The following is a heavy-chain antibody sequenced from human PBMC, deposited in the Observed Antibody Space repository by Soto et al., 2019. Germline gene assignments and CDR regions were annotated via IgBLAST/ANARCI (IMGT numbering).Heavy chain of an antibody. J-gene: IGHJ6*02. CDR3: ATSRIMFGGVIANYGMDV. V-gene: IGHV1-69*06. D-gene: IGHD3-16*02. CDR2: IIPIFGTP. Sequence: QVQLVQSGAEVKKPGSSVKVSCTASGGSFISYAFSWVRQAPGQGLEWMGGIIPIFGTPNYAQKFQGRVTITADKSTSTAYMDLSSLRSEDAAVYYCATSRIMFGGVIANYGMDVWGQGTTVTVSS. CDR1: GGSFISYA.